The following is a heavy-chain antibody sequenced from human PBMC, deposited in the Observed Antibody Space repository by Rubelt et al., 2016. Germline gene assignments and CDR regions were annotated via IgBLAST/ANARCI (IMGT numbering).Heavy chain of an antibody. CDR2: INPSGGST. V-gene: IGHV1-46*01. J-gene: IGHJ5*02. CDR1: GYTFTSYY. Sequence: QVQLVQSGAEVKKPGASVKVSCKASGYTFTSYYMHWVRQAPGQGLEWMGIINPSGGSTSYARKFQGRVTMTRDTATSTVYMELSSLGSEDTAVYYCARSPRYDFEDNWFDPWGQGTLVTVSS. CDR3: ARSPRYDFEDNWFDP. D-gene: IGHD3-3*01.